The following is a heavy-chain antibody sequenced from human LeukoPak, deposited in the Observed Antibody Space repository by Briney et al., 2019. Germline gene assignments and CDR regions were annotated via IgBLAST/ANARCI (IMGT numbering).Heavy chain of an antibody. CDR2: ISGSTSNI. CDR3: ARGGGLDV. J-gene: IGHJ6*02. CDR1: GFTFSSYA. V-gene: IGHV3-21*04. D-gene: IGHD5-12*01. Sequence: PGGSLRLSCAASGFTFSSYAMNWVRQAPGKGLEWVSYISGSTSNIKYADSVMGRFTISRDNAKNSLYLQMSNLRAEDTAVYFCARGGGLDVWGQGATVTVSS.